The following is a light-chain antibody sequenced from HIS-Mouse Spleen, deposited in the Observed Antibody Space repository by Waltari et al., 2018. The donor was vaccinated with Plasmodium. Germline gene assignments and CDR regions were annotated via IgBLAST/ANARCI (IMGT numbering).Light chain of an antibody. CDR2: DAS. V-gene: IGKV1-13*02. CDR1: QGISSA. J-gene: IGKJ2*01. Sequence: AIQLTQSPSSLSASVEDRVTITCRASQGISSALAWYQQKPGKAPKLLIYDASSLESGVPSRFSGSGSGTDFTLTISSLQPEDFATYYCQQFNSYPMYTFGQGTKLEIK. CDR3: QQFNSYPMYT.